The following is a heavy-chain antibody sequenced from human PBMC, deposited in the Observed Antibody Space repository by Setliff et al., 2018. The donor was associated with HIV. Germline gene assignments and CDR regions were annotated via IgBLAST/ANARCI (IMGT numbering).Heavy chain of an antibody. Sequence: SETLSLTCSVSGDSITRGSYWGWVRQPPGKGLEWLGHIYNTGRTYDNPTLKSRVTISVDTSKNQFSLELTSVTAADTAVYYCARVRSHTDYYYYYMDVWGKGTTVTV. V-gene: IGHV4-38-2*02. CDR1: GDSITRGSY. CDR3: ARVRSHTDYYYYYMDV. J-gene: IGHJ6*03. CDR2: IYNTGRT.